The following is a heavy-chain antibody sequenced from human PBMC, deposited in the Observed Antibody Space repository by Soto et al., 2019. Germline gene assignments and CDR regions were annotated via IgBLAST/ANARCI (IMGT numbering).Heavy chain of an antibody. J-gene: IGHJ4*02. CDR3: ARGGDWKFDY. D-gene: IGHD2-21*02. Sequence: SETLSLTCAVSGDSIRSDQWWSWVRQPPGKGLEWIGEIHPSGRTNCNPSLKSRIMMSVERSQNQFSLQVNSMTAADTAVYYCARGGDWKFDYWGQGSQVT. CDR2: IHPSGRT. CDR1: GDSIRSDQW. V-gene: IGHV4-4*02.